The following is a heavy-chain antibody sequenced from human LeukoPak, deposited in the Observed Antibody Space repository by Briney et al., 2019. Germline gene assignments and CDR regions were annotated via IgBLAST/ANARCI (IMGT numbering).Heavy chain of an antibody. CDR1: GFTFSDYY. Sequence: GGSLRLSCAASGFTFSDYYLSWIRQAPGKGLEWVSAISGSGGSTYYADSVKGRFTISRDNSKNTLYLQMNSLRAEDTAVYYCAKVLQLVVSWETTFDYWGQGTLVTVSS. V-gene: IGHV3-23*01. D-gene: IGHD2-15*01. CDR2: ISGSGGST. J-gene: IGHJ4*02. CDR3: AKVLQLVVSWETTFDY.